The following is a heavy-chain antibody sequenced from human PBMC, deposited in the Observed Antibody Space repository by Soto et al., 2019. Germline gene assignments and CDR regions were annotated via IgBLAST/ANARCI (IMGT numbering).Heavy chain of an antibody. Sequence: ASVKVSCKASGYTFTGYYIHWVRLAPGQGLEWMGWINPNSGDTNYAQKFQGNVTMTRDTSISTAYMELTRLRSDDTAAYYCASVPGIAAVTDYWGQGTLVTVSS. CDR1: GYTFTGYY. CDR3: ASVPGIAAVTDY. D-gene: IGHD6-25*01. V-gene: IGHV1-2*02. CDR2: INPNSGDT. J-gene: IGHJ4*02.